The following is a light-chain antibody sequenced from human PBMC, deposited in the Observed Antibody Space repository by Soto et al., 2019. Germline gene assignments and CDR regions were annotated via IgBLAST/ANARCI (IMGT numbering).Light chain of an antibody. CDR1: SSNIGSDY. J-gene: IGLJ1*01. Sequence: QSVLTQPPSASGTPGQRVTISCSGSSSNIGSDYVYWYQQLPGTAPKLLIYRNNQWPSGVPDRFSGSKSGTSASLAISGLRSEDEADYYCAAWDDSLSGNVFGTGTKLTVL. V-gene: IGLV1-47*01. CDR2: RNN. CDR3: AAWDDSLSGNV.